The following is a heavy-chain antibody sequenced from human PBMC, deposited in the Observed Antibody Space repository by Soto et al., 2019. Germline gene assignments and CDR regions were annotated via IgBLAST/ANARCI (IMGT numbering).Heavy chain of an antibody. Sequence: GASVKVSCKASGYTFTSYDINWVRQATGQGLEWMGWMNPNSGNTGYAQKFQGRVTMTRNTSISTAYMELSSLRSEDTAVYYCAREESSGWYRYYYYYYGMDVWGQGTTVTVSS. CDR2: MNPNSGNT. CDR3: AREESSGWYRYYYYYYGMDV. V-gene: IGHV1-8*01. CDR1: GYTFTSYD. J-gene: IGHJ6*02. D-gene: IGHD6-19*01.